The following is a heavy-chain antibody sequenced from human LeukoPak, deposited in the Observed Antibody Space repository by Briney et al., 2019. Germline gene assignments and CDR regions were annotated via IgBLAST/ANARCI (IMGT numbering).Heavy chain of an antibody. Sequence: QPGGSLRLSCAASGFTFTSYSMNWVRQAPGKGLEWVSYISGSSSTTLYADSVKGRFTISRDNAKNSLYLQTNSLRAEDTAVYYCAKGIRGVPNDAFDIWGQGTMVTVSS. V-gene: IGHV3-48*04. CDR2: ISGSSSTT. J-gene: IGHJ3*02. CDR3: AKGIRGVPNDAFDI. CDR1: GFTFTSYS. D-gene: IGHD3-10*01.